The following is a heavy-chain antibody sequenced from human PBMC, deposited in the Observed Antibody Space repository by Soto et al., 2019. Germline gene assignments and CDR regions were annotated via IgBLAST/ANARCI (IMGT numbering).Heavy chain of an antibody. D-gene: IGHD4-17*01. J-gene: IGHJ3*02. CDR3: ARDSYGDYAAFDI. Sequence: QVQLVESGGGVVQPGRSLRLSCAASGFTFSSYGMHWFRQAPGKGLEWVAVIWYAGSNKYYADSVKGRFTISRDNSKNTLYLQMNSLRAEDTAVYYCARDSYGDYAAFDIWGQGTMVTVSS. CDR1: GFTFSSYG. V-gene: IGHV3-33*01. CDR2: IWYAGSNK.